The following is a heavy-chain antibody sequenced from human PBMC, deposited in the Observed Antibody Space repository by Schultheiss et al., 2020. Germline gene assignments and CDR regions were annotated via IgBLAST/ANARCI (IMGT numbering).Heavy chain of an antibody. CDR3: ARRGSGWNRNWFDP. D-gene: IGHD6-19*01. J-gene: IGHJ5*02. CDR1: GGSISSYY. Sequence: SETLSLTCTVSGGSISSYYWGWIRQPPGKGLEWIGYIYNSGSTNYNPSLKSRVTMSLDTSKNQFSLKLSSVTAADTAVYYCARRGSGWNRNWFDPWGQGTLVTVSA. V-gene: IGHV4-4*09. CDR2: IYNSGST.